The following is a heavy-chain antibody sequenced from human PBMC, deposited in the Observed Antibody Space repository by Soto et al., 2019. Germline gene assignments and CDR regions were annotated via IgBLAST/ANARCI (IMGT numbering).Heavy chain of an antibody. CDR3: ALGVGDYYDISGYFNFGS. D-gene: IGHD3-22*01. Sequence: GGSLRRSCAASGFTFSSYAMSWVRQAPGKGLEWVSAISGSGGTTHHADAVIVRFTFSRDTSKIARYLLMNSLRTEDTAVYYCALGVGDYYDISGYFNFGSWGQGTLDTVPQ. CDR1: GFTFSSYA. J-gene: IGHJ4*02. V-gene: IGHV3-23*01. CDR2: ISGSGGTT.